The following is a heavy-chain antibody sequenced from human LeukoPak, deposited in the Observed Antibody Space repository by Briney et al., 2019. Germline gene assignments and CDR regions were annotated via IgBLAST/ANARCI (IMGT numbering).Heavy chain of an antibody. Sequence: SETLPLTCTVSGGSISSYYWGWIRQPPGKGLEWIGYIYYSGSTNYNPSLKSRVTISVDTSKNQFSLKLSSVTAADTAVYYCASASYGDYRTFQHWGQGTLVTVSS. CDR3: ASASYGDYRTFQH. J-gene: IGHJ1*01. V-gene: IGHV4-59*01. CDR1: GGSISSYY. D-gene: IGHD4-17*01. CDR2: IYYSGST.